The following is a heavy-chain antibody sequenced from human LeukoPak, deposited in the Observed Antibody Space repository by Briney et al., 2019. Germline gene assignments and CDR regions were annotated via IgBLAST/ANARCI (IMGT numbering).Heavy chain of an antibody. Sequence: ASVKVSCKASGYTFTGYYMHWVRQAPGQGLEWMGWINPNSGGTNYAQKFQERVTITRDMSTSTAYMELSSLRSEDTAVYYCAADSLYQYSSSWYAFDIWGQGTMVTVSS. D-gene: IGHD6-13*01. CDR2: INPNSGGT. CDR1: GYTFTGYY. J-gene: IGHJ3*02. CDR3: AADSLYQYSSSWYAFDI. V-gene: IGHV1-2*02.